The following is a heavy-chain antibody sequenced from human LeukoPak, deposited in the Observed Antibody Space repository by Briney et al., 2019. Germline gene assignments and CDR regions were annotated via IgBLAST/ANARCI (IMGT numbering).Heavy chain of an antibody. CDR2: ISGSGGST. J-gene: IGHJ2*01. Sequence: LSSETLSLTCTVSGGSIGSYYWSWVRQAPGKGLEWVSAISGSGGSTYYADSVKGRFTISRDNSKNTLYLQMNSLRAEDTAVYYCAKVRGKVVVYWYFDLWGRGTLVTVSS. CDR1: GGSIGSYY. V-gene: IGHV3-23*01. CDR3: AKVRGKVVVYWYFDL. D-gene: IGHD2-15*01.